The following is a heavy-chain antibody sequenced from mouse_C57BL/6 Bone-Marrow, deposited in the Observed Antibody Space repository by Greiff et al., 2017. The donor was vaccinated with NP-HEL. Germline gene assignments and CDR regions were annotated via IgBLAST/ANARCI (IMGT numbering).Heavy chain of an antibody. Sequence: QVQLKESGAELARPGASVKLSCKASGYTFTSYGISWVKQRTGQGLEWIGEIYPRSGNTYYNEKFKGKATLTADKSSSTAYMELRSLTSEDSAVYFCARRAFITTASPYWYFDVWGTGTTVTVSS. CDR3: ARRAFITTASPYWYFDV. V-gene: IGHV1-81*01. D-gene: IGHD1-1*01. CDR2: IYPRSGNT. CDR1: GYTFTSYG. J-gene: IGHJ1*03.